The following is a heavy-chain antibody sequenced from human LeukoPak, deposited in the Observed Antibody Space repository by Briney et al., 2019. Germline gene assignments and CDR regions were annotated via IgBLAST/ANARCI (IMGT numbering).Heavy chain of an antibody. V-gene: IGHV3-53*01. J-gene: IGHJ4*02. D-gene: IGHD4/OR15-4a*01. CDR1: GFTVSTNS. Sequence: GGSLRLSCTVSGFTVSTNSMSWVRQAPGKGLEWVSFIYSDNTHYSDSVKGRFTISRDNSKNTLYLQTNSLRAEDTAVYYCARRAGAYSHPYDYWGQGTLVTVSS. CDR3: ARRAGAYSHPYDY. CDR2: IYSDNT.